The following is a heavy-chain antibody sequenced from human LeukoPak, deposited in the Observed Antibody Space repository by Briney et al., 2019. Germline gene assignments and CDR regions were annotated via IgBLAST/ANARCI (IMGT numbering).Heavy chain of an antibody. CDR1: GFTFSSYS. J-gene: IGHJ4*02. CDR3: ARDEGGEYYYGSGSYHY. V-gene: IGHV3-21*01. D-gene: IGHD3-10*01. CDR2: ISSSSSYI. Sequence: GGSLRLSCAASGFTFSSYSMNWVRQAPGKGLEWVSSISSSSSYIYYADSVKGRFTISRDNAKNSLYLQMNSLRAEDTAVYYCARDEGGEYYYGSGSYHYWGQGTLVTVSS.